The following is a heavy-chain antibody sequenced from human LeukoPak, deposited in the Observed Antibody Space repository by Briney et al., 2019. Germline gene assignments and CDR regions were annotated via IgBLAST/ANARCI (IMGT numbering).Heavy chain of an antibody. J-gene: IGHJ4*02. CDR3: ARAPTVLVGYCSSSNCQADY. CDR2: ISGDSRYI. D-gene: IGHD2-2*01. V-gene: IGHV3-21*01. Sequence: GGSLRLSCAASGFTFSSYSMNWVRQAPGKGLEWVSAISGDSRYIYYADSVRGRFTISRDNAENSLYLQMHSLRVEDTAVYYCARAPTVLVGYCSSSNCQADYWGQGTLVTVSS. CDR1: GFTFSSYS.